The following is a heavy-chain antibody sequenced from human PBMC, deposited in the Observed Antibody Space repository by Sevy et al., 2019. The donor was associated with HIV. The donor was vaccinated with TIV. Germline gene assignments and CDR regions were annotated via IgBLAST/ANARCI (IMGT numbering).Heavy chain of an antibody. CDR2: ISYDGSNK. CDR3: AKVPAYSSGWYHYYYGMDV. J-gene: IGHJ6*02. Sequence: GGALRLSCAASGFTFSSYGMHWVRQAPGKGLEWVAGISYDGSNKYYADSVKGRFTISRDNSKNTLYLQMNSLRAEDTAVYYCAKVPAYSSGWYHYYYGMDVWGQGTTVTVSS. CDR1: GFTFSSYG. D-gene: IGHD6-19*01. V-gene: IGHV3-30*18.